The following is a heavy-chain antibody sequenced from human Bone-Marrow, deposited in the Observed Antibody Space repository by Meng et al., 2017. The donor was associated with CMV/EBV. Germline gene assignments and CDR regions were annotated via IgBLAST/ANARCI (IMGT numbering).Heavy chain of an antibody. V-gene: IGHV3-7*01. D-gene: IGHD3-3*01. CDR2: IKQDGSEK. CDR3: EREQETSLTIFGVVSLGWFDP. Sequence: GESLKISCAASGFTFSSYWMSWVRQAPGKGLEWVANIKQDGSEKIYVDSVKGRFTISRDNAKNSLYLQMNSLRAEDTAVYYCEREQETSLTIFGVVSLGWFDPWGQGTLVTVSS. J-gene: IGHJ5*02. CDR1: GFTFSSYW.